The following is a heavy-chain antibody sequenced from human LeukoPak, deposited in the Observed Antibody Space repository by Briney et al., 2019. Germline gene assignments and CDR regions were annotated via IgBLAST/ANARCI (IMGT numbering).Heavy chain of an antibody. CDR2: INPYSGVT. Sequence: GASVTVSFTASGYTFTIYYMHWVRQPPGQGLEWMGWINPYSGVTNYPEKFQGRVTMTRDTSSSTAYMELIRLRSDDTAVYYCARDGTFDIWGQGTMVTVSS. CDR3: ARDGTFDI. J-gene: IGHJ3*02. D-gene: IGHD2-15*01. CDR1: GYTFTIYY. V-gene: IGHV1-2*02.